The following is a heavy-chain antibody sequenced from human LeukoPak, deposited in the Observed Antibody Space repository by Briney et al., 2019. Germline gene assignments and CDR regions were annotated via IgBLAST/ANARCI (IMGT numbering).Heavy chain of an antibody. J-gene: IGHJ3*02. CDR3: AREGNSGSYHDAFDI. Sequence: GGSLRLSCAASGFTFSSYAMHWVRQAPGKGLEWVAVISYDGSNKYYADSVKGRFTISRDNSKNTLYLQMNSLRAEDTAVYYCAREGNSGSYHDAFDIWGQGTMVTVSS. D-gene: IGHD1-26*01. CDR1: GFTFSSYA. V-gene: IGHV3-30*04. CDR2: ISYDGSNK.